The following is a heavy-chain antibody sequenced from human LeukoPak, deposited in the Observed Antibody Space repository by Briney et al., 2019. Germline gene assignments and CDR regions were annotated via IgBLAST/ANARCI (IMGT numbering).Heavy chain of an antibody. D-gene: IGHD3-22*01. J-gene: IGHJ4*02. CDR2: INHSGST. CDR1: GGSFSGYY. Sequence: SETLSLTCAVYGGSFSGYYWSWIRQPPGKGLEWIGEINHSGSTNYNPSLKSRVTISVDTSKNQFSLKLSSVTAADTAVYYCAKDSKVMDYYDSSYPDYWGQGTLVTVSS. CDR3: AKDSKVMDYYDSSYPDY. V-gene: IGHV4-34*01.